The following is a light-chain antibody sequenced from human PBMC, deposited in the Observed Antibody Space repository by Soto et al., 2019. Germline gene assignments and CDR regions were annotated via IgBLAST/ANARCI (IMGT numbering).Light chain of an antibody. Sequence: EIVMTQSPATLSVSPGERATLSCRASQSVSSNLAWYQHKPGQAPRLLIYGASTRATGIPARFSGSGSGTEFTLTISSLQSEDFAVYYCQQYKHWPPLTFGGGTKVEIK. J-gene: IGKJ4*01. CDR3: QQYKHWPPLT. V-gene: IGKV3-15*01. CDR1: QSVSSN. CDR2: GAS.